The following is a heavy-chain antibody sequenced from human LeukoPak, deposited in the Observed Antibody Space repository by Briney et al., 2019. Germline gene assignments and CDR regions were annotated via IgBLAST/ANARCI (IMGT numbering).Heavy chain of an antibody. V-gene: IGHV3-33*06. J-gene: IGHJ4*02. CDR1: GFTFSSYG. Sequence: GGSLRLSCAASGFTFSSYGMQWIRQAPGKGLEWVAVIWYDGSNKYYADSVKGRFTISRDNSKNTLYLQMNSLRAEDTAVYYCSKDRGAYCSSTSCYLDYWGQGTLVTVSS. CDR3: SKDRGAYCSSTSCYLDY. CDR2: IWYDGSNK. D-gene: IGHD2-2*01.